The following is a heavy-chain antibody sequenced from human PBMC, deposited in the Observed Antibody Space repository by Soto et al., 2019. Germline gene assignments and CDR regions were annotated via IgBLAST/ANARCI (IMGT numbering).Heavy chain of an antibody. CDR1: GFTFGDYA. V-gene: IGHV3-49*03. CDR2: IRSKAYGGTT. Sequence: PGGSLRLSCTASGFTFGDYAMSWFRQAPGKGLEWVGFIRSKAYGGTTEYAASVKGRFTISRDDSKSIAYLQMNSLKTEDTAVYYCTREFSGHYYYYYYMDVWGKGTTVTVSS. J-gene: IGHJ6*03. CDR3: TREFSGHYYYYYYMDV.